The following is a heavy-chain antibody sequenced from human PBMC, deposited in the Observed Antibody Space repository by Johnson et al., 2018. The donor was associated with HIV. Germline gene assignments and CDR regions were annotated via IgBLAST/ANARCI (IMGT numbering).Heavy chain of an antibody. J-gene: IGHJ3*02. CDR1: GFTFSSYD. Sequence: VQLVESGGGLVQPGGSLRLSCAASGFTFSSYDMHWVRQATGKGLEWVSAIGTAGDTYYPGSVKGRFTISRENAKNSLYLQMKSLKDEDTAVYYCARDYDYVWGSPDAFDIWGQGTMVTVSS. V-gene: IGHV3-13*01. CDR3: ARDYDYVWGSPDAFDI. D-gene: IGHD3-16*01. CDR2: IGTAGDT.